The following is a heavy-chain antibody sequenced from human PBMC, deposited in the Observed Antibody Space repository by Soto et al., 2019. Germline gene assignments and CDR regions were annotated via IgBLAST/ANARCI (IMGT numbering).Heavy chain of an antibody. D-gene: IGHD2-2*01. CDR3: ARALGTSYVYYGMDV. Sequence: ASVKVSCKASGYTFTSYAMHWVRQAPGQRLEWMGWINAGNGNTKYSQKFQGRVTITRDTSASTAYMELSSLRSEDTAVYYCARALGTSYVYYGMDVWGQGTTVTVSS. CDR1: GYTFTSYA. V-gene: IGHV1-3*01. CDR2: INAGNGNT. J-gene: IGHJ6*02.